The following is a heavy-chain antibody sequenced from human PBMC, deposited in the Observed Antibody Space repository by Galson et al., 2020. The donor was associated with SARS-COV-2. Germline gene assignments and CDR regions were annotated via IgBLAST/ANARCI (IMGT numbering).Heavy chain of an antibody. CDR1: GYTFTGYY. Sequence: ASVKVSCKASGYTFTGYYMHWVRQAPGQGLEWMGRINPNSGGTNYAQKFQGRVTMTRDTSISTAYMELSRLRSDDTAVYYCARSQDIYCSSTSCYAWSETYYYYGMDVWGQGTTVTVSS. J-gene: IGHJ6*02. V-gene: IGHV1-2*06. CDR3: ARSQDIYCSSTSCYAWSETYYYYGMDV. CDR2: INPNSGGT. D-gene: IGHD2-2*01.